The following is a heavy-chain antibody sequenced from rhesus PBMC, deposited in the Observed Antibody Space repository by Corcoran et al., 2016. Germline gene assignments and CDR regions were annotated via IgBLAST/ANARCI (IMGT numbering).Heavy chain of an antibody. CDR3: ARDQGYSGDTIDY. CDR1: GFTFDDYA. J-gene: IGHJ4*01. V-gene: IGHV3-201*01. D-gene: IGHD6-25*01. Sequence: EVQLVESGGGVVQPGGSLRLSCAASGFTFDDYAMHWVRQAPGKGLEWVSGFSWSGVNTYYANPVKGRFTVSRDNAKDSLYLQMGSLRAEDHAVYYCARDQGYSGDTIDYWGQGVLVTVSS. CDR2: FSWSGVNT.